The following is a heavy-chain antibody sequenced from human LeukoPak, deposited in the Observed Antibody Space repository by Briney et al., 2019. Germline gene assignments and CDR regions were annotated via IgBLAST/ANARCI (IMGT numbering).Heavy chain of an antibody. J-gene: IGHJ3*02. V-gene: IGHV4-34*01. CDR1: GGSFSGYY. D-gene: IGHD6-13*01. CDR2: INHSGST. CDR3: ARAPGAAAGTIGAFDI. Sequence: PSETLSLTCAVYGGSFSGYYWSWIRQPPGKGLEWIGEINHSGSTNYNPSLKSRVTISVDTSKNQFSLKLSSVTAADTAVYYCARAPGAAAGTIGAFDIWGQGTMVTVSS.